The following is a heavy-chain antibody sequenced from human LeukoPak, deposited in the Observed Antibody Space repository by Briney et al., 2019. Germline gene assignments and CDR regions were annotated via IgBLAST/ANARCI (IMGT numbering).Heavy chain of an antibody. CDR2: IYSGGST. J-gene: IGHJ3*02. D-gene: IGHD3-9*01. CDR3: ARTSHYYDILAGYYSTSAFDI. CDR1: GFTVSSNY. V-gene: IGHV3-66*01. Sequence: PGGSLRLSCAASGFTVSSNYMSWVRQAPGKGLEWVSVIYSGGSTYYADSVKGRFTISRDNSKNTLYLQMNSLRAEDTAVYYCARTSHYYDILAGYYSTSAFDIWGQGTMVTVSS.